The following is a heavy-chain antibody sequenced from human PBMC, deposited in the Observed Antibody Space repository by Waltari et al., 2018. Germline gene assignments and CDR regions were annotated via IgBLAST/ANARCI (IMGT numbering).Heavy chain of an antibody. CDR2: IIPIFGTA. Sequence: QVQLVQSGAEVKKPGSSVKVSCKASGGTFSSYAISWVRQAPGKGLEWMGGIIPIFGTANYAQKFQGRVTITTDESTSTAYMELSSLRSEDTAVYYCASHFGEGYSGYKKNYYYYMDVWGKGTTVTVSS. V-gene: IGHV1-69*01. D-gene: IGHD5-12*01. J-gene: IGHJ6*03. CDR1: GGTFSSYA. CDR3: ASHFGEGYSGYKKNYYYYMDV.